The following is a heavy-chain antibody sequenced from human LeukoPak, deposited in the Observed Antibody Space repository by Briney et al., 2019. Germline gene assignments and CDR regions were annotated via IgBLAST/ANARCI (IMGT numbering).Heavy chain of an antibody. Sequence: GGSLRLSWAASGFTFSSYWMNWARQAPGKGLEWVASINHNGNVNYYVDSVKGRFTISRDNAKNSLYLQMSNLRAEDTAVYFCARGGGLDVWGQGATVTVSS. CDR3: ARGGGLDV. CDR1: GFTFSSYW. V-gene: IGHV3-7*03. J-gene: IGHJ6*02. CDR2: INHNGNVN. D-gene: IGHD3-16*01.